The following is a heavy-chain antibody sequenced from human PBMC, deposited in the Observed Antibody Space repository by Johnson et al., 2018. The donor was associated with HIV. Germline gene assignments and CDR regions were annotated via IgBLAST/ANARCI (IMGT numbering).Heavy chain of an antibody. CDR3: AREAYRAFDI. V-gene: IGHV3-66*01. Sequence: VQLVESGGGLVKPGGSLRLSCAASGFTVSNNYMNWVRQAPGKGLEWVSVIYSGGTTYYADSVKGRFTISRDNSKNTLYLQMNSLRAEDTAVYYCAREAYRAFDIWGQGTMVTVSS. CDR1: GFTVSNNY. D-gene: IGHD3-16*01. J-gene: IGHJ3*02. CDR2: IYSGGTT.